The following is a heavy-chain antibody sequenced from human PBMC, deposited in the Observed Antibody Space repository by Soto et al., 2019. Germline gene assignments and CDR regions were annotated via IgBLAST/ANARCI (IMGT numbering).Heavy chain of an antibody. CDR2: ISAYNGNI. V-gene: IGHV1-18*01. J-gene: IGHJ5*02. CDR1: GYTFTSYG. Sequence: GASVKVSCKASGYTFTSYGISWVRQAPGQGLEWTGWISAYNGNIKYAQKLQGRVTMTTDTSTGTAYMELRSLRSDDTAVYYCARAHYDYLWGSYRYNWFDPWGQGTLVTVSS. CDR3: ARAHYDYLWGSYRYNWFDP. D-gene: IGHD3-16*02.